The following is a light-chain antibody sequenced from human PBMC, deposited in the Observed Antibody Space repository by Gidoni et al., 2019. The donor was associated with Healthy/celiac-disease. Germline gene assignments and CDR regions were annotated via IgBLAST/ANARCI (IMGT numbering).Light chain of an antibody. CDR2: DVS. J-gene: IGLJ1*01. CDR3: SSYTSSSTLYV. CDR1: SSDVGGYNY. V-gene: IGLV2-14*01. Sequence: QSALTPPASVSGSPGQSLTISCTGTSSDVGGYNYVSWYQQHPGKAPKLMIYDVSNRPSGVSNRVSGSKSGNTASLTISGLQAEDEADYYCSSYTSSSTLYVFGTGTKVTVL.